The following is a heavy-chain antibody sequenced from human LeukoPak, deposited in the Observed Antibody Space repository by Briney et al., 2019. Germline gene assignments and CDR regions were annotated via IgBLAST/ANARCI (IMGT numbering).Heavy chain of an antibody. CDR3: ARVGRAMTAAGFGAFDI. Sequence: SETLSLTCAVYGAYLSDYYWSWIRQPPGKGLQWIGEVAHKGPTVYSPTLNRKYNPSFKSRVTMSVDPSKNQFSLKLSSVTAADTAVYYCARVGRAMTAAGFGAFDIWGQGTMVIVSP. D-gene: IGHD6-13*01. CDR2: VAHKGPT. J-gene: IGHJ3*02. CDR1: GAYLSDYY. V-gene: IGHV4-34*01.